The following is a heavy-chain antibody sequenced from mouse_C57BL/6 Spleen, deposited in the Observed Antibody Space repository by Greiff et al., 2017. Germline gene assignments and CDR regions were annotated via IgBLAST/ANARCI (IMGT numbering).Heavy chain of an antibody. J-gene: IGHJ1*03. CDR2: IAPNSGGT. V-gene: IGHV1-72*01. D-gene: IGHD2-1*01. Sequence: QVQLQQPGAELVKPGASVKLSCKASGYTFTSYWMHWVKQRPGRGLEWIGRIAPNSGGTKYNEKFKSKATLTVDKPASTAYMQLSSLTSEDSAIYYCARSIYYGTPYVDVWGTGTTVTVSS. CDR1: GYTFTSYW. CDR3: ARSIYYGTPYVDV.